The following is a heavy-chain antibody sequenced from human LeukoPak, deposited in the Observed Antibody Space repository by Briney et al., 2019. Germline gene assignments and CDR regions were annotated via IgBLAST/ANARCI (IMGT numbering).Heavy chain of an antibody. CDR3: ARVEKYTTSGPTDP. V-gene: IGHV3-7*03. CDR1: GFTFSNYW. Sequence: GGSLRLSCAASGFTFSNYWMNWVRQAAGKGLEWVANINQDASEKYYVDSVKGRFTISRDNGKKSLYLQMSSLRAEDTAVYYCARVEKYTTSGPTDPWGQGTLVTVSS. D-gene: IGHD6-13*01. CDR2: INQDASEK. J-gene: IGHJ5*02.